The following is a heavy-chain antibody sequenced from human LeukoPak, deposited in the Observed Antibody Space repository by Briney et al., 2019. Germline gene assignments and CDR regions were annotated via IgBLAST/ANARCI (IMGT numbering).Heavy chain of an antibody. D-gene: IGHD3-3*01. Sequence: PSETLSLTCAVYGGSFSGYYWSWIRQPPGKGLEWIGEINHSGSTNYNPSLKSRVTISVDTSKNQFSLKLSSVTAADTAVYYCARGRGSNYDFWSGYYTGVFDYWGQGTLVTVSS. V-gene: IGHV4-34*01. CDR1: GGSFSGYY. CDR3: ARGRGSNYDFWSGYYTGVFDY. CDR2: INHSGST. J-gene: IGHJ4*02.